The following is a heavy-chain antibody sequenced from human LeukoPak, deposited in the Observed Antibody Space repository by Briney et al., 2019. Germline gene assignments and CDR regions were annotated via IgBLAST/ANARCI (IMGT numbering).Heavy chain of an antibody. CDR3: ASTLRWFQLDY. D-gene: IGHD4-23*01. CDR2: ISYDGSNK. Sequence: GGSLRLSCAASGFTFSSYGMHWVRQAPGKGLEWVAVISYDGSNKYYADSVKGRFTISRDNAKNSLYLQMNSLRAEDTAVYYCASTLRWFQLDYWGQGTLVTVSS. J-gene: IGHJ4*02. V-gene: IGHV3-30*03. CDR1: GFTFSSYG.